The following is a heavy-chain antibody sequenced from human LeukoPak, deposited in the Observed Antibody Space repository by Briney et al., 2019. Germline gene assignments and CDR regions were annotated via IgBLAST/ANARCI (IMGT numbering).Heavy chain of an antibody. CDR3: AREEVDTAMATVYYYYGMDV. J-gene: IGHJ6*02. D-gene: IGHD5-18*01. Sequence: ASVKVSCKASGYTFTGYYMHWVRQAPGQGLEWMGWINPNSGGTNYAQKFQGRVTMTRDTSISTAYMELSRLRSDDTAVYYCAREEVDTAMATVYYYYGMDVWGQGTTVTVSS. CDR2: INPNSGGT. CDR1: GYTFTGYY. V-gene: IGHV1-2*02.